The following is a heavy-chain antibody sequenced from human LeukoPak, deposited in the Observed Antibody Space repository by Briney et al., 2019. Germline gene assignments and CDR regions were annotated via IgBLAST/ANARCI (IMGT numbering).Heavy chain of an antibody. CDR3: ARIDIVVVPITTFDY. CDR2: INYSGNT. V-gene: IGHV4-39*01. D-gene: IGHD2-2*01. Sequence: SETLSLTCTVSGGSLSSTSYYWGWVRQPPGRGLEWVGSINYSGNTYYHPSLKSRVTISVDTSKKQFSLKLSSVTAADTAVYYCARIDIVVVPITTFDYWGQGTLVTVSS. CDR1: GGSLSSTSYY. J-gene: IGHJ4*02.